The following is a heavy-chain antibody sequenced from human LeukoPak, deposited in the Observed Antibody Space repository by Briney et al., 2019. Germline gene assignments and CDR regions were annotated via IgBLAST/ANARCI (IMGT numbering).Heavy chain of an antibody. J-gene: IGHJ4*02. D-gene: IGHD1-26*01. CDR2: ITNSGNSK. CDR3: ARAGAWEALNC. V-gene: IGHV3-48*01. CDR1: EFTFSSYS. Sequence: PGGSLRLSCAASEFTFSSYSMNWVRQAPGKGLEWVSYITNSGNSKSYADSVKGRFTISRDNSKNTLYLQMNSLRAEDTAVYYCARAGAWEALNCWGQGTLVTVSS.